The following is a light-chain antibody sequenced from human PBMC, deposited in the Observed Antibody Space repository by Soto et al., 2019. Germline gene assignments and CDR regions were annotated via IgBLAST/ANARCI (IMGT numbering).Light chain of an antibody. CDR2: DVS. Sequence: QSVLTQPRSVSGSPGQSVTISCTGTSSDVGGYNYVSWYQQHPGKAPKLVIYDVSKRPSGVPDRFYGSKSANSASLTISGLQAEDHADYDCCSYAGNDLWVFSGETKLTVL. CDR3: CSYAGNDLWV. V-gene: IGLV2-11*01. J-gene: IGLJ3*02. CDR1: SSDVGGYNY.